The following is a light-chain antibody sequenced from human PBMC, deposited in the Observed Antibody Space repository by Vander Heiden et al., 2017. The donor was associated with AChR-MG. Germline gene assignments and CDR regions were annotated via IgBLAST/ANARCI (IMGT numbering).Light chain of an antibody. J-gene: IGLJ1*01. CDR1: SSDVGGYNY. CDR3: SSYTSRSTLV. V-gene: IGLV2-14*01. CDR2: EVT. Sequence: QSALTQPASVSGSPGQSIPISCTGTSSDVGGYNYVSWYQQHPGKAPKLMIYEVTNRPSGVSNRFSGSKSGNTASLTISGLQAEDEADYYCSSYTSRSTLVFGPGTKVTVL.